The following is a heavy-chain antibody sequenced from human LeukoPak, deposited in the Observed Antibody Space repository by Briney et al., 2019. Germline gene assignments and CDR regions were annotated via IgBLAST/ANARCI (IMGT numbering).Heavy chain of an antibody. J-gene: IGHJ4*02. CDR3: ARDTGSIAAAGKGDY. Sequence: GGSLRLSCAASGFTFSSYAMNWVRQAPGKGLEWVSYISSSSSYIYYADSVKGRFTISRDNAKNSLYLQMNSLRAEDTAVYYCARDTGSIAAAGKGDYWGQGTLVTVSA. V-gene: IGHV3-21*05. D-gene: IGHD6-13*01. CDR2: ISSSSSYI. CDR1: GFTFSSYA.